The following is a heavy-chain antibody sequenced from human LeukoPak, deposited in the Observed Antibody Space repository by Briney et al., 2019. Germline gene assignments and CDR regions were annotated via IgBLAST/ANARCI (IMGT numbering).Heavy chain of an antibody. CDR2: IYYSGST. V-gene: IGHV4-59*02. CDR1: GGSVSSYY. Sequence: SETLSLTCTVSGGSVSSYYWSWIRQPPGKGLEWIGYIYYSGSTNYNPSLKSRVTISVDTSKNQFSLKLSSVTAADTAVYYCAREVLRSSHMDVWGKGTTVTVSS. CDR3: AREVLRSSHMDV. J-gene: IGHJ6*03. D-gene: IGHD2/OR15-2a*01.